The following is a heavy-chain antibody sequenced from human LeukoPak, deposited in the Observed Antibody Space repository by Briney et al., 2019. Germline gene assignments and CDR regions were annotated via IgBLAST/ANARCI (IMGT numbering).Heavy chain of an antibody. CDR1: GASISSFY. CDR3: AKGDYYDSSGYFLDF. V-gene: IGHV4-4*07. CDR2: IYTSGST. D-gene: IGHD3-22*01. J-gene: IGHJ4*02. Sequence: SETLSPTCTVSGASISSFYWTWIRQPAGKGLEWIGRIYTSGSTNYNPSLKSRVTISVGKSENQFSLKLTSVTAADTAVYYCAKGDYYDSSGYFLDFWGQGTLVTVSS.